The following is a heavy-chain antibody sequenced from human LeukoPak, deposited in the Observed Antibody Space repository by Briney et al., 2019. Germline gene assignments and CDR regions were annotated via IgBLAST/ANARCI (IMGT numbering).Heavy chain of an antibody. V-gene: IGHV3-9*01. CDR2: ISWNSGSI. CDR3: AKALAGGDSSGSLGY. J-gene: IGHJ4*02. D-gene: IGHD3-22*01. CDR1: GFTFDDYA. Sequence: TGGSLRLSCAASGFTFDDYAMPWVRQAPGKGLEWVSGISWNSGSIGYADSVKGRFTISRDNAKNSLYLQMNSLRAEDTALYSCAKALAGGDSSGSLGYWGQGTLVTVSS.